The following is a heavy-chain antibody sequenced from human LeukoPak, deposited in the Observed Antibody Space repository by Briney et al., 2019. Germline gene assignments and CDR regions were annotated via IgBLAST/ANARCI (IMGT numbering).Heavy chain of an antibody. CDR1: GGSFSGYY. CDR3: ARGYGPGSYYHY. CDR2: INHSGST. D-gene: IGHD3-10*01. J-gene: IGHJ4*02. V-gene: IGHV4-34*01. Sequence: SETLSLTCTVYGGSFSGYYWSWIRQPPGKGPEWIGEINHSGSTNYNPSLKSRVTISVDTSKNQFSLKLSSVTAADTAVYYCARGYGPGSYYHYWGQGTLSPSPQ.